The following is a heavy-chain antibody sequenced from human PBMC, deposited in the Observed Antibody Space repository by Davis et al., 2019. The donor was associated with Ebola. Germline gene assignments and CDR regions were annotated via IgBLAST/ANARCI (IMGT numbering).Heavy chain of an antibody. CDR1: GYSFTSYW. V-gene: IGHV5-51*01. CDR2: IYPGDSDT. J-gene: IGHJ4*02. D-gene: IGHD2-21*02. Sequence: KVSCKGSGYSFTSYWIGWVRQMPGKGLEWMGIIYPGDSDTRYSPSFQGQVTISADKSISTAYLQWSSLKASDTAMYYCARRGLAYCGGDCYSGVDYWGQGTLVTVSS. CDR3: ARRGLAYCGGDCYSGVDY.